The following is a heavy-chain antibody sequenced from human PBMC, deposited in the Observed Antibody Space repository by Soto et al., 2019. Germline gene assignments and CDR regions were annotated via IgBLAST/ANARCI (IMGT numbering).Heavy chain of an antibody. Sequence: GGSLRLSCAASGFTFDDYAMHWVRQAPGKGLEWVSGISWNSGSIGYADSVKGRFTISRDNAKNSLYLQMNSLRAEETALYYCAKDRTSGDFWSGYYKSAFDPWGQGTLVTVSS. CDR2: ISWNSGSI. D-gene: IGHD3-3*01. CDR1: GFTFDDYA. CDR3: AKDRTSGDFWSGYYKSAFDP. J-gene: IGHJ5*02. V-gene: IGHV3-9*01.